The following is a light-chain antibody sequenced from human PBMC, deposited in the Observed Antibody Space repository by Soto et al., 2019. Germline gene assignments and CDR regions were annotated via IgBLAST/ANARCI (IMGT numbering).Light chain of an antibody. CDR3: MQHTDFPIT. V-gene: IGKV2-40*01. Sequence: EIVLTQTPLSLPVTPGEPASISCRSSQSLLDTDDGSTYLDWYLQRPGRSPQLLIYALSSRASGVPDRFSGSGSDTEFTLRIIRVETEDVGVYYCMQHTDFPITFGQGTRLDIK. J-gene: IGKJ5*01. CDR2: ALS. CDR1: QSLLDTDDGSTY.